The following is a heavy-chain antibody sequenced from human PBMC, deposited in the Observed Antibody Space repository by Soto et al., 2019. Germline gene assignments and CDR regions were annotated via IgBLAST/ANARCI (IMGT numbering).Heavy chain of an antibody. CDR1: GGTFNSYS. CDR2: IIPILGIA. V-gene: IGHV1-69*02. CDR3: ARKGDDYGDYGSEFGFEP. D-gene: IGHD4-17*01. Sequence: QVQLVQSGAEVKKPESSVKVSCKASGGTFNSYSISWVRQAPGQGLEWMGRIIPILGIANYAQKFQGRVTITADKATITAYMDLSTLRSEDTAVYYCARKGDDYGDYGSEFGFEPWGQGTQVTVSS. J-gene: IGHJ5*02.